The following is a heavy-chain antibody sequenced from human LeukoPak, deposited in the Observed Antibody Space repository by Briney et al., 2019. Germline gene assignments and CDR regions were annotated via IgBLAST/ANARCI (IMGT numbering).Heavy chain of an antibody. CDR3: ARLKFYDSTGYSPGYYMDV. V-gene: IGHV4-4*07. Sequence: PSETLSLTCSVSGGAIISYYWSWIRQPAGKGPEWIGRIYPTGNTDYYASLKTRGTMSTDLSKKQFSLRLRAVSAADTAVYYCARLKFYDSTGYSPGYYMDVWGKGTAVTVSS. J-gene: IGHJ6*03. CDR2: IYPTGNT. D-gene: IGHD3-22*01. CDR1: GGAIISYY.